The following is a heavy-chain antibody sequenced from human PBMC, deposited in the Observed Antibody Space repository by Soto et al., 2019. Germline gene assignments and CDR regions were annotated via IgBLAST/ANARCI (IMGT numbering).Heavy chain of an antibody. J-gene: IGHJ4*02. V-gene: IGHV4-59*01. CDR3: ARELVPAAQTGGFDY. CDR1: GGSISSYY. Sequence: QVQLQESGPGLVKPSETLSLTCTVSGGSISSYYWSWIRQPPGKGLEWIGYIYHSGSTNYNPSLKSRVTISVDTSKNQFSLKLSSVTAADTAVYYCARELVPAAQTGGFDYWGQGTLVTVSS. CDR2: IYHSGST. D-gene: IGHD2-2*01.